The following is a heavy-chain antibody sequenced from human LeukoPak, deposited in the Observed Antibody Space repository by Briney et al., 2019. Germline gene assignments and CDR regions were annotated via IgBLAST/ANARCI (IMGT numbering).Heavy chain of an antibody. D-gene: IGHD6-25*01. V-gene: IGHV1-69*16. CDR3: ARVEAGDDAFDG. Sequence: SVTVSSTASVGTFSSYPISQVRQAPGQGLAWMGGIIPILGTANYAQKRHGRVNITTEESTSTAYMETSSLRSEATAVYYYARVEAGDDAFDGWGQGTMVTVSS. CDR2: IIPILGTA. CDR1: VGTFSSYP. J-gene: IGHJ3*01.